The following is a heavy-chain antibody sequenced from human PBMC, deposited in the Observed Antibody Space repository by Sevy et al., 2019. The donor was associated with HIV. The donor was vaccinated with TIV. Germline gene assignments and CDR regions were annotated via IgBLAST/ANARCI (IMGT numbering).Heavy chain of an antibody. CDR1: GGSISSTDYY. J-gene: IGHJ5*02. V-gene: IGHV4-30-4*01. D-gene: IGHD4-17*01. Sequence: SETLSLTCTVSGGSISSTDYYWSWIRQPPGKGLEWIGYIYYSGNTYYNPSLKSRFIISVDTSRNQFSLRLDSVTAADTAVYYCVRTVSNWFDPWGQGTLVTVSS. CDR3: VRTVSNWFDP. CDR2: IYYSGNT.